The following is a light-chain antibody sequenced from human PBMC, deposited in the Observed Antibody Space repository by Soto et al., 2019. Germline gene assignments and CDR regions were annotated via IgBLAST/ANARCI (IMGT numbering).Light chain of an antibody. J-gene: IGKJ1*01. V-gene: IGKV3-15*01. Sequence: EIVMTQSPATLSVSPGERATLSCRASQSVTSNLAWYQQKPGQAPRLLISGASTRATGIPARFSGSGSGTEFTLTISSLQSEDFAVYCCQQYNNWPPWTFGQGTKVEIQ. CDR1: QSVTSN. CDR3: QQYNNWPPWT. CDR2: GAS.